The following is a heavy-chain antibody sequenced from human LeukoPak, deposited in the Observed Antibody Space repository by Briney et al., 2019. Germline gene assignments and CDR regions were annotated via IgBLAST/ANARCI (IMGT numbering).Heavy chain of an antibody. V-gene: IGHV4-4*02. D-gene: IGHD2-8*01. CDR2: ISLGGLT. J-gene: IGHJ4*02. CDR3: SRENGAFSPFGY. CDR1: GGPITTTNY. Sequence: SETLSHTCAVSGGPITTTNYWSWVRQPPGQGLEWIGEISLGGLTNFNPSLKGRVSISLDKSKNQLSLKLTSATAADTAVYYCSRENGAFSPFGYWGQGTLVAVTS.